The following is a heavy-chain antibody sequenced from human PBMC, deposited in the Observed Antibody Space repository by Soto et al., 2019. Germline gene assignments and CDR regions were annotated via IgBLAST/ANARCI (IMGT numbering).Heavy chain of an antibody. V-gene: IGHV2-26*01. Sequence: SGPTLVNPTETLTLTCTVSGFSLSNARMGVSWIRQPPGKALEWLAHIFSNDEKSYSTSLKSRLTISKDTSKSQVVLTMTNMDPVDTATEYCSRICQHYGSGSYYNWYDYFYGMDVWGQGT. CDR1: GFSLSNARMG. D-gene: IGHD3-10*01. CDR3: SRICQHYGSGSYYNWYDYFYGMDV. J-gene: IGHJ6*02. CDR2: IFSNDEK.